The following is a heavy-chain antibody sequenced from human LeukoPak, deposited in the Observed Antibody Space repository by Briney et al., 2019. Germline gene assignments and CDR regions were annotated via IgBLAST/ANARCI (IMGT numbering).Heavy chain of an antibody. J-gene: IGHJ3*02. CDR1: GGSFSGYY. D-gene: IGHD3-22*01. Sequence: PSETLSLTCAVYGGSFSGYYWSWIRQPPGKGLEWIGEINHSGSINYNPSLKSRVTISVDTSKNQFSLKLSSVTAADTAVYYCARDYYDSSGYGNDAFDIWGQGTMVTVSS. CDR3: ARDYYDSSGYGNDAFDI. V-gene: IGHV4-34*01. CDR2: INHSGSI.